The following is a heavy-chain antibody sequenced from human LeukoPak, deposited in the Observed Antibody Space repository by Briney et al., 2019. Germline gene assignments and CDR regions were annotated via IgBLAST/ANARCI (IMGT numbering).Heavy chain of an antibody. V-gene: IGHV3-74*01. CDR1: GFTFSTYW. D-gene: IGHD3-16*01. CDR2: INSDGSST. J-gene: IGHJ4*02. CDR3: ARDLAGDHYFDS. Sequence: GGSLRLSCVVSGFTFSTYWMHWVRQAPGKGLVWVSRINSDGSSTTYADSVMGRFTISRDNAKNTLYLQMNSLRAEDTAVYYCARDLAGDHYFDSWGQGTLVTVSS.